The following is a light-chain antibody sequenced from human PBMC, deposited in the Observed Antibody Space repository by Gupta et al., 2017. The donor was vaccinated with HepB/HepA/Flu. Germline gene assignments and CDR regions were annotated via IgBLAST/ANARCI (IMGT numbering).Light chain of an antibody. CDR2: KAS. Sequence: DIQMTQSPSTLSASVGDRVTITCRASQSINSWLAWYQQKPGKAPQFLIYKASSLESGVPSRFSGSGYGTEFTLTISSLQPDDFATYYCQQYNNYPWTFGQGTKVETK. V-gene: IGKV1-5*03. J-gene: IGKJ1*01. CDR3: QQYNNYPWT. CDR1: QSINSW.